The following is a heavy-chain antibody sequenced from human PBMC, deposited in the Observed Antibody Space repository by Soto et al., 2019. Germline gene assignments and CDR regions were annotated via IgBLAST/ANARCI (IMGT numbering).Heavy chain of an antibody. V-gene: IGHV3-23*01. D-gene: IGHD2-8*01. Sequence: EVQLLESGGGLVQPGGSLRLSCAASGFTFSSYAMTWVRQAPGKGLEWVSVISSDGNTYYAGSVKGRFTISRDNSKSMVYLQMNSLRAEDTAVYYCARDLYEDYWGQGILVTVSS. J-gene: IGHJ4*02. CDR1: GFTFSSYA. CDR3: ARDLYEDY. CDR2: ISSDGNT.